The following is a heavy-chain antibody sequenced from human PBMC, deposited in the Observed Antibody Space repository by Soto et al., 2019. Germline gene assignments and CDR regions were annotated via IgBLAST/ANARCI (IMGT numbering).Heavy chain of an antibody. Sequence: EVQLVESGGGLVKPGGSLRLSCAASGFTFSNAWMSWVRQAPGKGLEWVGRIKSKTDGGTTDYAAPVKGRFTISRDDSKNTLYLQMNSLKTEDTAVYYCTTHGVYDYVWGSYRYHYFDYWGQGTLVTVSS. CDR1: GFTFSNAW. CDR2: IKSKTDGGTT. J-gene: IGHJ4*02. V-gene: IGHV3-15*01. CDR3: TTHGVYDYVWGSYRYHYFDY. D-gene: IGHD3-16*02.